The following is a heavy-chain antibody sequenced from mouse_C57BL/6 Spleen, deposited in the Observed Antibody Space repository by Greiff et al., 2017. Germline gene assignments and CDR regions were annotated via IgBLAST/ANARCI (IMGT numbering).Heavy chain of an antibody. D-gene: IGHD6-5*01. Sequence: DVMLVESGGGLVQPGGSMKLSCAASGFTFSDAWMDWVRQSPEKGLEWVAEIRNKANNHATYYAESVRGRFTISRDDSKSSVYLQMNSLRAEDTGIYCCTRPIHEGYFDVWGTGTTVTVSS. CDR2: IRNKANNHAT. CDR1: GFTFSDAW. J-gene: IGHJ1*03. V-gene: IGHV6-6*01. CDR3: TRPIHEGYFDV.